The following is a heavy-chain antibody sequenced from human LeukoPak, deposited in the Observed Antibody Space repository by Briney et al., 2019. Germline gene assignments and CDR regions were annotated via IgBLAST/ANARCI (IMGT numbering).Heavy chain of an antibody. J-gene: IGHJ4*02. D-gene: IGHD3-22*01. CDR1: GFTFDDYT. CDR2: ISWDGCST. CDR3: AKGPSYYDSSGYSHWFFDY. V-gene: IGHV3-43*01. Sequence: GGSLRLSCAASGFTFDDYTMHWVRQAPGKGLEWVSLISWDGCSTYYADSVKVRFTISRDNSKNSLYLQMNSLRTEDTALYYCAKGPSYYDSSGYSHWFFDYWGQGTLVTVSS.